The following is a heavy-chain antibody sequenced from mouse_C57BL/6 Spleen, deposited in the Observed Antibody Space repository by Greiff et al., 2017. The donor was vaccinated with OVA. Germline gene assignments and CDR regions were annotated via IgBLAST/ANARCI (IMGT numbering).Heavy chain of an antibody. CDR3: ARWLLQTQYFDY. CDR1: GYTFTSYW. J-gene: IGHJ2*01. Sequence: QVQLKQPGAELVMPGASVKLSCKASGYTFTSYWMHWVKQRPGQGLEWIGEIDPSDSYTNYHQKFKGKSTLTVDQSSSTAYMQLSSLTSEDSAVYYGARWLLQTQYFDYWGQGTTLTVSS. D-gene: IGHD2-3*01. V-gene: IGHV1-69*01. CDR2: IDPSDSYT.